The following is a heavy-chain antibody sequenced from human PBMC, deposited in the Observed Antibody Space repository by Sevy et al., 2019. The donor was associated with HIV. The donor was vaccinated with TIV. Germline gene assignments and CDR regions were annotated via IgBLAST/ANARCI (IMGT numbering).Heavy chain of an antibody. J-gene: IGHJ4*02. CDR1: GGSISSGGYS. V-gene: IGHV4-30-2*01. CDR2: IYHSGST. CDR3: ARGRLALAYCGGDCYPYLDY. D-gene: IGHD2-21*02. Sequence: SETLSLICAVSGGSISSGGYSWSWIRQPPGKGLEWIGYIYHSGSTYYNPSLKSRVTISVDRSKNQFSLKLSSVTAADTAVYYCARGRLALAYCGGDCYPYLDYWGQGTLVTVSS.